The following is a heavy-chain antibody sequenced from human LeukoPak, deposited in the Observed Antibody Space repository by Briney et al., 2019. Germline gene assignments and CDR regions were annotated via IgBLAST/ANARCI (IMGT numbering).Heavy chain of an antibody. D-gene: IGHD6-13*01. V-gene: IGHV3-74*01. CDR3: ARGRYSSSWYDAFDI. CDR1: GFTFSSYW. Sequence: GGSLRLSCAASGFTFSSYWMHWVRQAPGKGLVWVSRINTDGSSTSYADSVKGRFTISRDNAKNTLYLQMNSLRAEDTAVYYCARGRYSSSWYDAFDIWGQGTMVTVSS. J-gene: IGHJ3*02. CDR2: INTDGSST.